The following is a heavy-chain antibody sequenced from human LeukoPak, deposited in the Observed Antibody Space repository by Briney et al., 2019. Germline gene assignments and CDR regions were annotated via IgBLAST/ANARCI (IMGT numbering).Heavy chain of an antibody. D-gene: IGHD6-6*01. CDR3: ARIGYSSSSYDY. Sequence: GGSLRLSCAASGFTFSNYWMSWVRQAPGKGLEWVANIKEDGSTKYYADSVKGRFTISRANAKNSVYLQISSLRVEDTAVYYCARIGYSSSSYDYWGQGTLVTVSS. CDR2: IKEDGSTK. CDR1: GFTFSNYW. V-gene: IGHV3-7*01. J-gene: IGHJ4*02.